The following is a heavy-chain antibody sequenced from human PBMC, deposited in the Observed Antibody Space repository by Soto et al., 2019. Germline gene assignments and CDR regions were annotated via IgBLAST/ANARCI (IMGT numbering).Heavy chain of an antibody. J-gene: IGHJ5*02. CDR3: CHRRSIATRPQWFDP. V-gene: IGHV2-5*02. CDR1: GFSLTTRGVG. Sequence: QITLKESAPTLVTPTQTLTLTCTFSGFSLTTRGVGVGWIRQPPGEALEWLALIYWDDDKRYNPSLRSRLSITKDTSKNQVILTMTNMDPADTATYYCCHRRSIATRPQWFDPWGQGTLVTVSS. CDR2: IYWDDDK. D-gene: IGHD6-6*01.